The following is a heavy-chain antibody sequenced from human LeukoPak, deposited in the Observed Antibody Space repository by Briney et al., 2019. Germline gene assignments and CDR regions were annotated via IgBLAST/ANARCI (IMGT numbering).Heavy chain of an antibody. V-gene: IGHV3-23*01. Sequence: GGSLRLSCAASGFTFSSYAMSWVPPAPGKGLEWVSAISGSGGSTYYADSVKGRFTISRDNSKNTLYLQMNSLRAEDTAVYYCAKETQERWLVLGYWGQGTLVTVSS. J-gene: IGHJ4*02. CDR1: GFTFSSYA. D-gene: IGHD6-19*01. CDR2: ISGSGGST. CDR3: AKETQERWLVLGY.